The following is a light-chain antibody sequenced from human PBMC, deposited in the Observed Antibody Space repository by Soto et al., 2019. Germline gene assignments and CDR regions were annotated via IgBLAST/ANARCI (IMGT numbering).Light chain of an antibody. CDR1: TSDVGGYDS. J-gene: IGLJ1*01. CDR3: SSSTRINTFV. CDR2: DVI. V-gene: IGLV2-14*01. Sequence: QSALTQPASVSGSPGQSITISCTGSTSDVGGYDSVSWYQQHPGKAPKLIIYDVINRPSGVSNRFSGSKSGNTASLTISGLQAEDEAYYSCSSSTRINTFVFGTGTKLTVL.